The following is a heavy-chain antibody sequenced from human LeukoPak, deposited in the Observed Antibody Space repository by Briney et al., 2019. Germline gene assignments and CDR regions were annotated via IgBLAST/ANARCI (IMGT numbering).Heavy chain of an antibody. V-gene: IGHV3-23*01. J-gene: IGHJ3*02. CDR3: AKEGDYSGYYSADDAFDI. D-gene: IGHD3-22*01. Sequence: GGSLRLSCAASGFTFSTYAMSWVRQAPGKGLEWVSGISGSGGNTYYADSVKGRFTISRDNSKNTLYLHMNSLRAEDTAVYYCAKEGDYSGYYSADDAFDIWGPGTMVTVSS. CDR2: ISGSGGNT. CDR1: GFTFSTYA.